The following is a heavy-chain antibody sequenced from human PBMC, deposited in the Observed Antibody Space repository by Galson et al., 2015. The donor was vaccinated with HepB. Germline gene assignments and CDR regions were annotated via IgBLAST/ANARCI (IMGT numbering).Heavy chain of an antibody. CDR3: AKGLNYEFLTVGS. D-gene: IGHD3-9*01. CDR2: IGTSGTNT. J-gene: IGHJ5*02. Sequence: SLRLSCAASGLTFPNSVMSWVRQAPGKGLEWVSAIGTSGTNTYYADSVKGRFTISRDNSKNTLSLEMNSLRPADTAVYYCAKGLNYEFLTVGSWGPGVQVIVSS. V-gene: IGHV3-23*01. CDR1: GLTFPNSV.